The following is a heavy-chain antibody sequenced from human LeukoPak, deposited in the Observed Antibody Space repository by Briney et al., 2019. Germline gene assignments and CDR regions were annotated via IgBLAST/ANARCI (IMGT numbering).Heavy chain of an antibody. CDR2: ISSSSSTI. J-gene: IGHJ4*02. D-gene: IGHD4-17*01. CDR3: ARDFPDYRDYVNFDY. Sequence: GGSLRLSCAASGFTFSSYSMNWVRQAPGKGLEWVSYISSSSSTIYYADSVKGRFTISRDNAKNSLYLQMNSLRAEDTAVYYCARDFPDYRDYVNFDYWGQGTLVTVSS. V-gene: IGHV3-48*01. CDR1: GFTFSSYS.